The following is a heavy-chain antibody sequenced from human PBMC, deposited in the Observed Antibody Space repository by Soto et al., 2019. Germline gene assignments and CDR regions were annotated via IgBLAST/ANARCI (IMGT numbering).Heavy chain of an antibody. J-gene: IGHJ4*02. D-gene: IGHD4-17*01. CDR1: GGSISSGGYS. CDR2: TYHSGST. CDR3: ASRIYGDYEGY. V-gene: IGHV4-30-2*01. Sequence: PSETLSLTCAVSGGSISSGGYSWSWIRQPPGKGLEWIGYTYHSGSTYYNPSLKSRVTISVDRSKNQFSLKLSSVTAADTAVYYCASRIYGDYEGYWGQGTLVTVSS.